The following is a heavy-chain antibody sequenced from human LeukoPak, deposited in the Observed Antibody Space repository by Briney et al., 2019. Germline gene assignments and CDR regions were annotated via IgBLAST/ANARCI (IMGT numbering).Heavy chain of an antibody. CDR2: INPNSGGT. Sequence: ASVKVSCKASGYTFTGYYVHWVRQAPGQGLEWMGWINPNSGGTKYAQKFQGRVTMTRDTSTSTAYMELSRLRSDDTAVYYCALIPYCTTATCYYFDYWGQGTLVTVSS. J-gene: IGHJ4*02. V-gene: IGHV1-2*02. D-gene: IGHD2-2*01. CDR3: ALIPYCTTATCYYFDY. CDR1: GYTFTGYY.